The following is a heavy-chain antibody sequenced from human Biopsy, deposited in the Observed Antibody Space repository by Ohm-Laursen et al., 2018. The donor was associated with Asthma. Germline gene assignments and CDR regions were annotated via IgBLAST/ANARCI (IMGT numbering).Heavy chain of an antibody. CDR3: ARVASYGDLYFGIDV. CDR2: VFYSGTT. V-gene: IGHV4-30-4*02. J-gene: IGHJ6*02. Sequence: SDTLSLTCTVSGASIRSPDHHWSWIRQSPGKGLEWIGFVFYSGTTHYSRSPERRLYISIDTARNEFSMSLRSLTAADTAVYFCARVASYGDLYFGIDVWGPGTTVSVS. D-gene: IGHD4-17*01. CDR1: GASIRSPDHH.